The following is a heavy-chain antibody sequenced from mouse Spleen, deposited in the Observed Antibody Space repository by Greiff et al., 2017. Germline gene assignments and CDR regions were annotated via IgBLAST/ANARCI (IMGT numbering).Heavy chain of an antibody. CDR1: GFNIKDYY. CDR3: TAAGPYAMDY. V-gene: IGHV14-4*02. Sequence: VQLKQSGAELVRSGASVKLSCTASGFNIKDYYMHWVKQRPEQGLEWIGWIDPENGDTEYAPKFQGKATMTADTSSNTAYLQLSSLTSEDTAVYYCTAAGPYAMDYWGQGTSVTVSS. J-gene: IGHJ4*01. CDR2: IDPENGDT.